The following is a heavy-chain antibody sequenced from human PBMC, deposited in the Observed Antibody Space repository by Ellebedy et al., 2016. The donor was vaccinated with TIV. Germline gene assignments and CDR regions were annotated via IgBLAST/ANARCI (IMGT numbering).Heavy chain of an antibody. V-gene: IGHV3-7*01. CDR1: GFSFRSYW. D-gene: IGHD4-17*01. CDR2: IYQDGSEK. J-gene: IGHJ5*01. Sequence: PGGSLRLSCAASGFSFRSYWMSWVRQAPGKGLEWVANIYQDGSEKYYVDSVEGRFTISRDNAKNELYLQMKSRKVEDTAVYYCARRGSYGDYAVHVNSWFDSWGQGTPVTVSP. CDR3: ARRGSYGDYAVHVNSWFDS.